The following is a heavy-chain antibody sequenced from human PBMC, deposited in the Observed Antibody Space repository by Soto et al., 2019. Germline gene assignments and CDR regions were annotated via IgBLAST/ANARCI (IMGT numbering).Heavy chain of an antibody. V-gene: IGHV3-23*01. D-gene: IGHD2-8*01. CDR2: ISGSGGST. CDR1: GFTFSSYA. CDR3: AKDPGEYCTNGICYPKDDY. J-gene: IGHJ4*02. Sequence: GGSLRLSCAASGFTFSSYAMSWVRQAPGKGLEWVSAISGSGGSTYYADSVKGRFTISRDNSKNTMYLQMNSLRAEDTAVYYCAKDPGEYCTNGICYPKDDYWGQGTLVTVSS.